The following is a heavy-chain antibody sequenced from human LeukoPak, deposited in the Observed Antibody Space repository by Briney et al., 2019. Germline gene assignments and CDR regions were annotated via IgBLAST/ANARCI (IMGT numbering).Heavy chain of an antibody. CDR1: GYTFTSYD. D-gene: IGHD2-2*01. Sequence: ASVKVSCKASGYTFTSYDINWVRQATGQGLEWMGWMNPNSGNTGYAQKFQGRVTMTRNTSISTAYMELSSLRSEDTAVYYCARGWRRYCSSTSCSYGMDVWGQGTTVTVSS. CDR2: MNPNSGNT. J-gene: IGHJ6*02. V-gene: IGHV1-8*01. CDR3: ARGWRRYCSSTSCSYGMDV.